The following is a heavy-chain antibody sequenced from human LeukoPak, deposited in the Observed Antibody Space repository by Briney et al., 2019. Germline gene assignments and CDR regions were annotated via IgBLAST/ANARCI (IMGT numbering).Heavy chain of an antibody. Sequence: PSETLSLTCTVSGGSISSYYWSWIRQPAGKGLEWIGRIYTSGSTNYNPSLKSRVTMSVDTSKNQFSLKLSSVTAADTAVYYCARAYGHWNYYDSSGSFDPWGQGTLVTVSS. CDR1: GGSISSYY. V-gene: IGHV4-4*07. D-gene: IGHD3-22*01. CDR2: IYTSGST. J-gene: IGHJ5*02. CDR3: ARAYGHWNYYDSSGSFDP.